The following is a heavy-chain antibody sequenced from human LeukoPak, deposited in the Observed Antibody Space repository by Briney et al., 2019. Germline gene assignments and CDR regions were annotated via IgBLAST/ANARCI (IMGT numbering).Heavy chain of an antibody. V-gene: IGHV3-30*04. CDR3: ARAVDGMDV. CDR1: GVTFSSYA. CDR2: ISYDGNNK. J-gene: IGHJ6*02. Sequence: GGSLRLSCAASGVTFSSYAMDWVRQAPGEGLEWVAAISYDGNNKFYADSVKGRFTISRDNSKITLYLQMNSLRAEDTAVYYCARAVDGMDVWGQGTTVTVSS.